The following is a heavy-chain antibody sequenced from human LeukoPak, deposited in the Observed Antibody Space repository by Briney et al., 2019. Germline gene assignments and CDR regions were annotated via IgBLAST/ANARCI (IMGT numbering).Heavy chain of an antibody. Sequence: SETLSLTCAVYGGSFSGYYWSWIRQPPGKGLEWLGYIYYSGSTNYNPSLKSRVTISVDTSKNQFSLKLSSVTAADTAVYYCARATTSSVTAYYYGMDVWGQGTTVTVSS. CDR2: IYYSGST. D-gene: IGHD1-14*01. V-gene: IGHV4-59*01. J-gene: IGHJ6*02. CDR3: ARATTSSVTAYYYGMDV. CDR1: GGSFSGYY.